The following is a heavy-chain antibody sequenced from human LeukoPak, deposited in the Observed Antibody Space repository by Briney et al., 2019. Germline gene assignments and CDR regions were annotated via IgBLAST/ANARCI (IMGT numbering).Heavy chain of an antibody. CDR2: INHSGST. CDR1: GGSFSGYY. V-gene: IGHV4-34*01. CDR3: ARGGGERTVGFSLVKNYYYYMDV. Sequence: SETLSLTCAVYGGSFSGYYWSWIRQPPGKGLEWIGEINHSGSTNYNPSLKSRVTISVDTSKNQFSLKLNSVTPEDTAVYYCARGGGERTVGFSLVKNYYYYMDVWGKGTTVTTSS. J-gene: IGHJ6*03. D-gene: IGHD3-16*02.